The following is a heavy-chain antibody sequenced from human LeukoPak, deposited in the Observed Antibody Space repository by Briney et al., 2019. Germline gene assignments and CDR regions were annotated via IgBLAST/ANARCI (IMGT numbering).Heavy chain of an antibody. V-gene: IGHV1-18*01. J-gene: IGHJ5*01. CDR3: ARDFWNFYDSSGYYRDFDS. CDR1: GYTFTSYG. CDR2: ISAYNGNT. Sequence: ASVKVSCKASGYTFTSYGISWVRQAPGQGLEWMGWISAYNGNTNYAQKLQGRVTMTTDTSTSTAYMALRRLRSDDTAVYYCARDFWNFYDSSGYYRDFDSWGQGTLVTVSS. D-gene: IGHD3-22*01.